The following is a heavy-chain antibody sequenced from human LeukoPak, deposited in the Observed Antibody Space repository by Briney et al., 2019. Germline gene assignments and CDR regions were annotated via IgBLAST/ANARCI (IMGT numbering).Heavy chain of an antibody. Sequence: SVSVSCKASGGTSNSHAISWVRQAPGQGLEWMGGIIPNLGTTNRAQTFQDRVTLTADKSTNTAYMELTSLTSDDTAVYYCATTNDGGGYQWGDFFDFWGQGTLVTVSS. CDR3: ATTNDGGGYQWGDFFDF. V-gene: IGHV1-69*10. CDR2: IIPNLGTT. J-gene: IGHJ4*02. D-gene: IGHD3-22*01. CDR1: GGTSNSHA.